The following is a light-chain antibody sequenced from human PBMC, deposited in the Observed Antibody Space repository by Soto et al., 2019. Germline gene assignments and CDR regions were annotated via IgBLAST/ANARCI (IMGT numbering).Light chain of an antibody. V-gene: IGLV2-14*01. CDR3: SSYTSSSTVV. Sequence: QSVLTQPASVSVSTGQSITISCHGTSSDVGGYNYVSWYQQHPGKAPKLMIYDVSNRPSGVSNRFSGSKSGNTASLTIAGLQAENEADYYCSSYTSSSTVVFGGGTKLTVL. CDR2: DVS. J-gene: IGLJ2*01. CDR1: SSDVGGYNY.